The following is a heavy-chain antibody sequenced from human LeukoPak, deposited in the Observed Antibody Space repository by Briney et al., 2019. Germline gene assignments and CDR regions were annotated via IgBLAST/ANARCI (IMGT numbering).Heavy chain of an antibody. J-gene: IGHJ3*02. CDR3: ARVGLVTIFGVVIGDAFDI. V-gene: IGHV3-30*02. Sequence: GGSLRLSCAASGFTFSVYGMHWVRQAPGKGLEWVSFIQYDGSNKYYADSVKGRFTISRDNAKNSLYLQMNSLRAEDTAVYYCARVGLVTIFGVVIGDAFDIWGQGTMVTVSS. CDR2: IQYDGSNK. CDR1: GFTFSVYG. D-gene: IGHD3-3*01.